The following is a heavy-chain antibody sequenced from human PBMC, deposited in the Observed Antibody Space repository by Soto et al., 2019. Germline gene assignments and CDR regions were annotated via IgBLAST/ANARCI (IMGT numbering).Heavy chain of an antibody. CDR3: AKDGEYCGGDCHLLYS. J-gene: IGHJ4*02. CDR2: ISYDGSNK. Sequence: QVQLVESGGGVVQPGRSLRLSCAVSGFTFSSYGMHWVRQAPGKGPEWVAVISYDGSNKYYADSVKGRFTISRDNSKNTLYLQMNSLRAEDTALYYCAKDGEYCGGDCHLLYSWGQGTLVTVSS. V-gene: IGHV3-30*18. D-gene: IGHD2-21*02. CDR1: GFTFSSYG.